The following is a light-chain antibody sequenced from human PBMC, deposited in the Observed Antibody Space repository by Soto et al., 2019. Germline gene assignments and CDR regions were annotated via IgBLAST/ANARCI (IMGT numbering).Light chain of an antibody. J-gene: IGLJ2*01. V-gene: IGLV1-40*01. Sequence: QSVLTQPPSVSGAPGQRVTISCTGSSSNIGMGYDVHWYQRLPGTAPKLLIYANNDRPSGVPDRFSGSRSDTSASLAITGLQAEDEGDYYCQSYDGSVVFGGGTKLTVL. CDR3: QSYDGSVV. CDR1: SSNIGMGYD. CDR2: ANN.